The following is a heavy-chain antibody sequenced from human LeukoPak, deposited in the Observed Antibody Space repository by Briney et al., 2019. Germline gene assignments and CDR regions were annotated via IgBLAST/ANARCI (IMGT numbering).Heavy chain of an antibody. D-gene: IGHD7-27*01. CDR1: GFTFSSYA. Sequence: GGSLRLSCAASGFTFSSYAMSWVRQAPGKGLEWVSAIGGSGGSTYYADSVKGRFTISRDNSKNTLYLQMNSLRAEDTAVYYCAKDPWGTGDPYYFDYWGQGTLVTVSS. CDR2: IGGSGGST. J-gene: IGHJ4*02. CDR3: AKDPWGTGDPYYFDY. V-gene: IGHV3-23*01.